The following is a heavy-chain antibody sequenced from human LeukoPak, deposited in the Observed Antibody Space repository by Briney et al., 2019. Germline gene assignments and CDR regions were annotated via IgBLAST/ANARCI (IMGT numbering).Heavy chain of an antibody. D-gene: IGHD2-2*01. Sequence: GGSLRLSCAASRFTFRSYAMHWVRQAPGKGLEWVALISYDGSNKYYAASVKGRSTISRDNSKNTLYLQMNSLRAEDTAVYYCAKGDCSSTSCPMDVWGQGTTVTVSS. J-gene: IGHJ6*01. CDR3: AKGDCSSTSCPMDV. V-gene: IGHV3-30-3*01. CDR1: RFTFRSYA. CDR2: ISYDGSNK.